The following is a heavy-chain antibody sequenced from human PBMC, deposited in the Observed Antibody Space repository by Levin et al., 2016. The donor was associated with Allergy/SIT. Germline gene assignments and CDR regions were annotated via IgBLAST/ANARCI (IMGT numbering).Heavy chain of an antibody. J-gene: IGHJ4*02. Sequence: ASVKVSCKASGYAFTNYGITWVRQAPGQGLEYVGWISADNGNTNYAQKFQGRVTMTTDTSTSIVYMELRSLRSDDTAVYYCAREWHYDLLTGYQYFDYWGQGTLVTVSS. CDR3: AREWHYDLLTGYQYFDY. CDR1: GYAFTNYG. D-gene: IGHD3-9*01. CDR2: ISADNGNT. V-gene: IGHV1-18*01.